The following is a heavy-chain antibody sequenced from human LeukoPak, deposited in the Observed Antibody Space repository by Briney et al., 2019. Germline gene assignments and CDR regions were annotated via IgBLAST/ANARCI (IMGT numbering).Heavy chain of an antibody. CDR2: IYSSGTRTT. D-gene: IGHD1-26*01. Sequence: SETLSLTCTVSGGSINSYYWGWVRQPAGKGLEWIGRIYSSGTRTTNYSPSLKSRLTMSVDTSKNQFSLNLTSVTAADTALYYCGRQGYTTSYYFFDYWSQGTLVTVSS. CDR3: GRQGYTTSYYFFDY. V-gene: IGHV4-4*07. J-gene: IGHJ4*02. CDR1: GGSINSYY.